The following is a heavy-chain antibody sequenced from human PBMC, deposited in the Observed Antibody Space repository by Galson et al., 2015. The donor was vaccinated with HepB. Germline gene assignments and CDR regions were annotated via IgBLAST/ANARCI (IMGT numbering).Heavy chain of an antibody. D-gene: IGHD5-12*01. Sequence: SLRLSCAASGFTFSSYSMNWVRQAPGKGLEWVSSISSSSSYIYYADSVKGRFTISRDNAKNSLYLQMNSLRAEDTAVYYCARAYPAESGDIVAQYAGSGYWGQGTLVTVSS. CDR2: ISSSSSYI. CDR1: GFTFSSYS. V-gene: IGHV3-21*01. CDR3: ARAYPAESGDIVAQYAGSGY. J-gene: IGHJ4*02.